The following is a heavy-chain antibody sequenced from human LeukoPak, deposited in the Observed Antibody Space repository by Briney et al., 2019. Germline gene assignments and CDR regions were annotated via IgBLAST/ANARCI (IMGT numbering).Heavy chain of an antibody. CDR2: ISGRGGST. CDR1: GFIFSSYG. J-gene: IGHJ4*02. D-gene: IGHD2-2*01. V-gene: IGHV3-23*01. CDR3: AKAATIVVVPAAISY. Sequence: GGTLRLSCAASGFIFSSYGMSWVRQAPGKGLEWVSAISGRGGSTYYADSVKGRFTISRDNSKNTLYLQMNSLRAEDTAVYYCAKAATIVVVPAAISYWGQGTLVTVSS.